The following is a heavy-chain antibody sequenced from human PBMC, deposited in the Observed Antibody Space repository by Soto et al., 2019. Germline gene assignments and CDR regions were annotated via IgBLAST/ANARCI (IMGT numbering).Heavy chain of an antibody. CDR3: ARDGMGEGYNAEFDN. D-gene: IGHD1-1*01. J-gene: IGHJ4*02. V-gene: IGHV4-30-4*01. CDR2: IYYSGST. Sequence: PSETLSLTCTVSGGSISSGDYYWSWIPQPPGKGLEWIGYIYYSGSTYYNPSLKSRVTISVDTSKNQFSLKLSSVTAADTVVYYCARDGMGEGYNAEFDNWGQGTLVTVSS. CDR1: GGSISSGDYY.